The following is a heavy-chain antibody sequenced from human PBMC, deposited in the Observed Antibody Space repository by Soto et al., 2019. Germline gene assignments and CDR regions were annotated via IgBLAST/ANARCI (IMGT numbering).Heavy chain of an antibody. CDR3: ARAPDYSEKYYYYYMDV. Sequence: GGSLRLSCAASGFTFSSYDMHWVRQATGKGLEWVSAIGTAGDTYYPGSVKGRFTISRENAKNSLYLQMNSLRAGDTAVYYCARAPDYSEKYYYYYMDVWGKGTTVTVSS. CDR1: GFTFSSYD. J-gene: IGHJ6*03. V-gene: IGHV3-13*01. CDR2: IGTAGDT. D-gene: IGHD4-4*01.